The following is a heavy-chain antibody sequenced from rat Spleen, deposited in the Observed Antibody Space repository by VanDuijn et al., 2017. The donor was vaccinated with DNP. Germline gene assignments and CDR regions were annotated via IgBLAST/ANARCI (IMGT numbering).Heavy chain of an antibody. J-gene: IGHJ3*01. CDR1: GFTFSDYN. D-gene: IGHD1-9*01. Sequence: EVQLVESGGGLVQPGRSLKLSCAASGFTFSDYNMAWVRQAPKKGLEWVATIIYDGSRTYYRDSVKGRFTISRDNAKSTLYLQMDSLRSEDTATYYCATQGYYGYNDWFAYWGQGTLVTVSS. CDR3: ATQGYYGYNDWFAY. V-gene: IGHV5S10*01. CDR2: IIYDGSRT.